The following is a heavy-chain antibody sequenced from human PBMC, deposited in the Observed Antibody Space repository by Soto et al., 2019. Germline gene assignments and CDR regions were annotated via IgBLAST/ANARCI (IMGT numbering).Heavy chain of an antibody. CDR2: ISYDGSNK. D-gene: IGHD2-8*01. CDR3: ARDPGDIVLMVYAKYYYYGMDV. CDR1: GFTFSSYA. Sequence: GGSLRLSCAASGFTFSSYAMHWVRQAPGKGLEWVAVISYDGSNKYYAEYVKGRFTISRDNSKNTLYLQMNSLRAEDTAVYYCARDPGDIVLMVYAKYYYYGMDVWGQGTTVTVSS. V-gene: IGHV3-30-3*01. J-gene: IGHJ6*02.